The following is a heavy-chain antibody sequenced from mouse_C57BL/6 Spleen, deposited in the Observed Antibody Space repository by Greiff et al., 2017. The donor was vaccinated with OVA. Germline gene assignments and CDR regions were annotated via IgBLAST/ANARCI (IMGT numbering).Heavy chain of an antibody. CDR2: INPNNGGN. CDR3: ARGIPEYFDV. V-gene: IGHV1-18*01. CDR1: GYTFTDYN. Sequence: VQLQQSGPELVKPGASVKIPCKASGYTFTDYNMDWVKQSHGKSLEWIGDINPNNGGNIYNQKFKGKATLTVDKSSSTAYMELRSLTSEDTAVYYCARGIPEYFDVWGTGTTVTVSS. J-gene: IGHJ1*03.